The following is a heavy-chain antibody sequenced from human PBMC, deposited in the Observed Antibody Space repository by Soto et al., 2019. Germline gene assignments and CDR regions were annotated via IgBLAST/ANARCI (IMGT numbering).Heavy chain of an antibody. Sequence: QVQLQESGPGLVKPSETLSLTCTVSGASISGFYWSWIRKSAGKGLEWIGRIYATGTTDYNPSLKSRVMMSVDTSKKQFSRKLRSVTAAETAVYYCVRDGTKTLRDWFDPWGQGISVTVSS. D-gene: IGHD1-1*01. CDR3: VRDGTKTLRDWFDP. CDR1: GASISGFY. J-gene: IGHJ5*02. V-gene: IGHV4-4*07. CDR2: IYATGTT.